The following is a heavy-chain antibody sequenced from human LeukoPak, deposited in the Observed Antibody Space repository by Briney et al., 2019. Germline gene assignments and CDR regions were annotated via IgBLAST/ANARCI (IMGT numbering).Heavy chain of an antibody. CDR3: ARGPTRFSGSYLD. D-gene: IGHD1-26*01. V-gene: IGHV4-59*01. J-gene: IGHJ4*02. Sequence: SETLSLTCTVSSGSIGSYYWSWIRQPPGKGLEWIGYIYYTGSTDYNPSLKSRVTILVDRSKNQFSLKLSSLTAADTAVYYCARGPTRFSGSYLDWGQGTLVTVSS. CDR1: SGSIGSYY. CDR2: IYYTGST.